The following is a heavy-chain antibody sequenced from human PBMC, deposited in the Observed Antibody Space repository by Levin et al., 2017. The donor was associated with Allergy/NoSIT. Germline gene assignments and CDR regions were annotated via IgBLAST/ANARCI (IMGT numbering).Heavy chain of an antibody. D-gene: IGHD5-18*01. Sequence: SQTLSLTCAVSGGSISSGGYSWSWIRQPPGKGLEWIGNIYLSGSTYYNPSLKSRVTISVDRSKNQFSLNLSSVTATDTAVYYCARVAGYSYGYYFDYWGQGTLVTVSS. CDR3: ARVAGYSYGYYFDY. V-gene: IGHV4-30-2*01. J-gene: IGHJ4*02. CDR2: IYLSGST. CDR1: GGSISSGGYS.